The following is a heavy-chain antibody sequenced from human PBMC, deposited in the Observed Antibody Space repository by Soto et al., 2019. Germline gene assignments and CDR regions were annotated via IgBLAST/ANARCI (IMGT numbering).Heavy chain of an antibody. CDR2: IIPILGIA. CDR3: ARDGLGGYDSDVFDI. CDR1: GGTFSSYT. Sequence: SVKVSCKASGGTFSSYTISWVRQAPGQGLEWMGRIIPILGIANYAQKFQGRVTITADKSTSTAYMELSSLRSEDTAVYYCARDGLGGYDSDVFDIWGKGTMVTVSS. V-gene: IGHV1-69*04. J-gene: IGHJ3*02. D-gene: IGHD5-12*01.